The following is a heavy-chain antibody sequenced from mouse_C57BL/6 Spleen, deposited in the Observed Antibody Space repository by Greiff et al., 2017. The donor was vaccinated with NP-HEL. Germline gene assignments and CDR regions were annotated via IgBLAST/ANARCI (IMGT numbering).Heavy chain of an antibody. CDR2: ISSGGSYT. Sequence: DVKLQESGGDLVKPGGSLKLSCAASGFTFSSYGMSWVRQTPDKRLEWVATISSGGSYTYYPDSVKGRFTISRDNAKNTLYLQMSSLKSEDTAMYYCARRYYGSKQYYFDYWGQGTTLTVSS. J-gene: IGHJ2*01. D-gene: IGHD1-1*01. CDR1: GFTFSSYG. CDR3: ARRYYGSKQYYFDY. V-gene: IGHV5-6*02.